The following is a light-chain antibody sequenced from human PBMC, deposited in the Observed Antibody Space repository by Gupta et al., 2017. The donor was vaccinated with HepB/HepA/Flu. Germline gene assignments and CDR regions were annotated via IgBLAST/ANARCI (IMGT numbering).Light chain of an antibody. CDR1: QDINNH. CDR3: QQYNNYPLT. V-gene: IGKV1-16*01. J-gene: IGKJ1*01. CDR2: AAS. Sequence: SVSASVGDRVIITCRASQDINNHLAWFQQKPGEAPKSLIYAASSLKSGVPSRFSGSTSGTEFTLTISSLQPEDFGTYYCQQYNNYPLTFGQGTQVEIK.